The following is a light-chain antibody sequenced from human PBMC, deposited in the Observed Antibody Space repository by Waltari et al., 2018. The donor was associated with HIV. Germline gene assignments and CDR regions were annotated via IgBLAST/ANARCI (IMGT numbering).Light chain of an antibody. CDR2: GGS. J-gene: IGKJ2*01. Sequence: IVLTPSPGTLSLSPGERATLSCRASQSVDTTYLALYQQKPGHAPRLLIYGGSSRATVIPDSFSGSESETDAAHTISRLEPEDCAVDYCQHYAILPPMYTSGQGTKLEIK. CDR3: QHYAILPPMYT. V-gene: IGKV3-20*01. CDR1: QSVDTTY.